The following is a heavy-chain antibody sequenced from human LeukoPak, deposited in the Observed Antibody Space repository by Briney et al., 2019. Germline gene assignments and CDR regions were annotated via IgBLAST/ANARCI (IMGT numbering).Heavy chain of an antibody. V-gene: IGHV3-7*01. D-gene: IGHD3-10*01. CDR3: ARDHPMVRGAPMRDYFDY. CDR2: IKQDGSDK. CDR1: GFTFSSYW. Sequence: GGSLRLSCAASGFTFSSYWMSWVRQAPGKGLEWVSNIKQDGSDKYYMDSVKGRFTISRDNAKNSLYLQMNRLRAEDTAVYYSARDHPMVRGAPMRDYFDYWGQGTLVTVSS. J-gene: IGHJ4*02.